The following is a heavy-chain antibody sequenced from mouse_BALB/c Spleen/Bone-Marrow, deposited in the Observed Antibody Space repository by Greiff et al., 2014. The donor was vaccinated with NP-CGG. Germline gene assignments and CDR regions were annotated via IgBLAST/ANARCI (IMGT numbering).Heavy chain of an antibody. D-gene: IGHD1-2*01. V-gene: IGHV14-3*02. Sequence: EVQGVESGAELVKPGASVKLSCTASGFNIKDTYMHWVKQRPEQGLEWIGRIDPANGNTKYDPKFQGKATITADTSSNTAYLQLSSLTSEDTAVYYCARYLYGYTATFGYWGQGTTLTVSS. CDR3: ARYLYGYTATFGY. J-gene: IGHJ2*01. CDR1: GFNIKDTY. CDR2: IDPANGNT.